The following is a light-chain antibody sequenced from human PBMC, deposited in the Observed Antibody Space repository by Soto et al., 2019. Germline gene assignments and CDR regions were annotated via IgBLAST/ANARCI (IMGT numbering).Light chain of an antibody. Sequence: EIVLTQSPGTLSLSPGERATLFCRASQSVTSSYLAWYQQQPGQAPRLLIYGASTRATGIPDRFSGSGSGTDFTLTISRLEPEDLAVYYCQQYGNSPRTFGQGTKVEIK. J-gene: IGKJ1*01. V-gene: IGKV3-20*01. CDR1: QSVTSSY. CDR2: GAS. CDR3: QQYGNSPRT.